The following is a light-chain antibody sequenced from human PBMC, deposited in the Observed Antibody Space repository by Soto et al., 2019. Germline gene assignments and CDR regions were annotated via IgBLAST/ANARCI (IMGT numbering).Light chain of an antibody. CDR1: QSFSSSF. CDR2: SAS. J-gene: IGKJ3*01. CDR3: QQYATSPFT. Sequence: EIVLTQSPGTLSLSPRERATLSCRASQSFSSSFLAWYKQKPGQAPRLLIYSASSRATGVPDRFSGSGSGTDFALTISRLEPEDFAVYYCQQYATSPFTFGPGTKVDIK. V-gene: IGKV3-20*01.